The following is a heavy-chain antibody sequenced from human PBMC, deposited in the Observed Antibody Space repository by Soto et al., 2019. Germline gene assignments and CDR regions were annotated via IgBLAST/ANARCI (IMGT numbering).Heavy chain of an antibody. D-gene: IGHD6-19*01. J-gene: IGHJ4*02. CDR1: GYTFTSYG. Sequence: QVQLVQSGAEVKKPGASVKVSCKASGYTFTSYGISWVRQATGQGLEWMGWISAYNGNTNYAQKLQGRVTMTTDTTTSTAYMELRSLRSDDTAVYYCARRRSSGWSPHTEYYWGQGTMVTVS. CDR2: ISAYNGNT. V-gene: IGHV1-18*01. CDR3: ARRRSSGWSPHTEYY.